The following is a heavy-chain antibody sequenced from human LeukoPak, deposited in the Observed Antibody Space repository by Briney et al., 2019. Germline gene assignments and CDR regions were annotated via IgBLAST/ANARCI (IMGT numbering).Heavy chain of an antibody. Sequence: GGSLRLSRAVSEVTFNEFTLHWIRQAPGKGLEWMAVISSDGTRKEHVDSVEGRFTISRGNSKNTLYLQMNNLGPDDTAVYFCGGGETENAFDVWGQGTMVIVSS. J-gene: IGHJ3*01. CDR3: GGGETENAFDV. CDR1: EVTFNEFT. CDR2: ISSDGTRK. V-gene: IGHV3-30*04. D-gene: IGHD2-21*02.